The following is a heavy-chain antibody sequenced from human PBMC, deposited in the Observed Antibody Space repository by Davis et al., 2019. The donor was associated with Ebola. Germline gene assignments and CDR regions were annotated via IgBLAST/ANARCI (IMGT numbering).Heavy chain of an antibody. J-gene: IGHJ6*02. D-gene: IGHD3-3*01. Sequence: PGGSLRLSCAASGFTVSSNYMSWVRQAPGKGLEWVSVIYSGGSTYYADSVKGRFTISRDNSKNTLYLQMNSLRAEDTAVYYCARGNGFLEGVEVYYYYGMDVWGQGTTVTVSS. CDR3: ARGNGFLEGVEVYYYYGMDV. CDR1: GFTVSSNY. V-gene: IGHV3-66*01. CDR2: IYSGGST.